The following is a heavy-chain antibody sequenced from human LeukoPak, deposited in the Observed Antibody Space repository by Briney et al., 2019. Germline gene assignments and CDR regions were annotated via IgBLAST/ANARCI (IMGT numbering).Heavy chain of an antibody. Sequence: PGGSLRLSCAGTGFTFSSYWMSWVRQAPGKGLEWVANIKQDGSEKYYVDSVKGRFTISRDNAKNSLYLQMNSLRAEDTAVYYCVSSYGPAVFQHWGQGTLVTVSS. D-gene: IGHD4-17*01. CDR3: VSSYGPAVFQH. CDR2: IKQDGSEK. J-gene: IGHJ1*01. V-gene: IGHV3-7*01. CDR1: GFTFSSYW.